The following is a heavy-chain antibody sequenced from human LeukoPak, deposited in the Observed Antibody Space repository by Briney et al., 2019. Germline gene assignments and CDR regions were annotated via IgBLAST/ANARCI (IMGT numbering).Heavy chain of an antibody. CDR3: ARLRLGLYDSSGQRGY. CDR1: GGSISSSGYY. CDR2: IYYSGST. V-gene: IGHV4-39*01. J-gene: IGHJ4*02. Sequence: KTSETLSLTCTVSGGSISSSGYYWGWIRQPPGKGLEWIGSIYYSGSTYYNPSLKSRVTISVDTSKNQFSLKLSSVTAADTAVYYCARLRLGLYDSSGQRGYWGQGTLVTVSS. D-gene: IGHD3-22*01.